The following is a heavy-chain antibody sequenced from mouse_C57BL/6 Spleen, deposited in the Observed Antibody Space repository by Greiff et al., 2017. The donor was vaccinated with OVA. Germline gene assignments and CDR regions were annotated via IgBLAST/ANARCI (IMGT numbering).Heavy chain of an antibody. Sequence: QVQLQQPGAELVMPGASVKLSCKASGYTFTSYWMHWVKQRPGQGLEWIGEIDPSDSYTNYNQKFKGKSTLTVDKSSSTAYMQLSSLTSEDSAVYYWARGYGSSWGYFDVWGTGTTVTVSS. CDR2: IDPSDSYT. CDR3: ARGYGSSWGYFDV. J-gene: IGHJ1*03. CDR1: GYTFTSYW. V-gene: IGHV1-69*01. D-gene: IGHD1-1*01.